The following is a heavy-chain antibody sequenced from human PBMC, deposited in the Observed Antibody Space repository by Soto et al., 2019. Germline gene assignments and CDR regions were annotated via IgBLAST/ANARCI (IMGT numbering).Heavy chain of an antibody. CDR3: AADVGATARAFDY. D-gene: IGHD1-26*01. Sequence: QVQLVQSGAEVKKPGSSVKVSCKASGGTFSTYAISWVRQAPGQGFEWMGGAIPIFDTVNYAQRFEGRVTITADESTTTAYMELSSLGSEDTAVYYCAADVGATARAFDYWGQGTLVTVSS. CDR2: AIPIFDTV. J-gene: IGHJ4*02. CDR1: GGTFSTYA. V-gene: IGHV1-69*19.